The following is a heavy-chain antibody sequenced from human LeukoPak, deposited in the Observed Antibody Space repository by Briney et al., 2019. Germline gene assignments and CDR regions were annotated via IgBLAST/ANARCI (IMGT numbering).Heavy chain of an antibody. CDR3: AKNRGAGSHYYYHMNV. V-gene: IGHV3-7*01. Sequence: GGSLRLSCAASGFTFSSYWMSWVRQAPGKGLEWVANIKQDGTEKNYVDSVKGRFTISRDNAKNSLYLQMNTLRAEDTAAYYCAKNRGAGSHYYYHMNVWGKGTTVTVSS. CDR2: IKQDGTEK. J-gene: IGHJ6*03. CDR1: GFTFSSYW. D-gene: IGHD1-26*01.